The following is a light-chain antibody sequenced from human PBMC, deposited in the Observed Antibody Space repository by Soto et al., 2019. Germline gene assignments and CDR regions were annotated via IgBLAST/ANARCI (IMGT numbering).Light chain of an antibody. J-gene: IGKJ1*01. V-gene: IGKV3-20*01. CDR2: GAS. CDR3: QQYGSSPGT. Sequence: EIVLTQSPGTLSLSPGDRATLSCRASQSVSSSYLAWYQQKPGQAPRLLIYGASSRATGIPDRFSGSGSGTDFTLTISRVEPEDFAMYFCQQYGSSPGTFGQGTKVDI. CDR1: QSVSSSY.